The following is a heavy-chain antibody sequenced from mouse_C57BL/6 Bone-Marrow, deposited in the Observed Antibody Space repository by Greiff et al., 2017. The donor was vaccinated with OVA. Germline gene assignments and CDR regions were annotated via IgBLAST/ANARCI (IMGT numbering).Heavy chain of an antibody. CDR2: ISDGGSYT. CDR1: GFTFSSYA. J-gene: IGHJ2*01. V-gene: IGHV5-4*01. CDR3: ARADGYSRYFDY. D-gene: IGHD1-1*01. Sequence: DVQLVESGGGLVKPGGSLKLSCAASGFTFSSYAMSWVRQTPEKRLEWVATISDGGSYTYYPDNVKGRFTISRDNAKNNLYLQMSHLKSEDTAMYYCARADGYSRYFDYWGQGTTLTVSS.